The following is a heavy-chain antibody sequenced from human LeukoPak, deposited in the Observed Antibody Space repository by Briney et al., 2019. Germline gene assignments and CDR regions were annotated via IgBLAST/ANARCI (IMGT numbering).Heavy chain of an antibody. Sequence: SETLPLTCTVSGGSISSYYWSWIRQPPGKGLEWIGYIYYGGSTNYNPSLKSRVTISVDTSKNQFSLKLSSVTAADTAVYYCARFTVPAAIIDYWGQGTLVTVSS. CDR3: ARFTVPAAIIDY. V-gene: IGHV4-59*01. CDR2: IYYGGST. CDR1: GGSISSYY. J-gene: IGHJ4*02. D-gene: IGHD2-2*01.